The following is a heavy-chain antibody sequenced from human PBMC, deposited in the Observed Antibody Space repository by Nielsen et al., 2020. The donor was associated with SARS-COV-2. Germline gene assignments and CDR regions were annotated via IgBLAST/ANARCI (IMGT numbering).Heavy chain of an antibody. J-gene: IGHJ3*02. CDR2: INPNSGGT. V-gene: IGHV1-2*02. D-gene: IGHD3-3*01. Sequence: VSVKVSCKASGYTFTGYYMHWVRQAPGQGLEWMGWINPNSGGTNYAQKFQGRVTMTRDTSISTAYMELSRLRSDDTAVYYCATSYYDFWSGWSHDAFDIWGQGTMVTVSS. CDR1: GYTFTGYY. CDR3: ATSYYDFWSGWSHDAFDI.